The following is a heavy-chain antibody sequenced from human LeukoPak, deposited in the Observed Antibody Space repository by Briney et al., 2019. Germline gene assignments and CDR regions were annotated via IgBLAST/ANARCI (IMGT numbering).Heavy chain of an antibody. CDR1: GFTFSSYE. CDR2: ISTSSSTK. J-gene: IGHJ3*02. D-gene: IGHD5-18*01. Sequence: GESLRLSCAASGFTFSSYEMNWVRQAPGKGLEWVSYISTSSSTKYYADSVKGRFTISRDNAKNSLYLQMNSLRAEDTAVYYCARDGPWIQLSSPRAFDIWGQGTVVTVSS. CDR3: ARDGPWIQLSSPRAFDI. V-gene: IGHV3-48*01.